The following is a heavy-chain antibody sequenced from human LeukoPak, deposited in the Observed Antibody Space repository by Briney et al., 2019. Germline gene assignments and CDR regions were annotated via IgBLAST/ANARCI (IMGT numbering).Heavy chain of an antibody. D-gene: IGHD5-18*01. CDR2: IYYSGST. J-gene: IGHJ4*02. CDR1: GGSISSYY. Sequence: SETLSLTCTVSGGSISSYYWSWMRQPPGKGLEWIGYIYYSGSTNYNPSLKSRVTISVDTSKNQFSLKLSSVTAADTAVYYCARLYSYGRLKLDYWGRGTLVTVSS. CDR3: ARLYSYGRLKLDY. V-gene: IGHV4-59*08.